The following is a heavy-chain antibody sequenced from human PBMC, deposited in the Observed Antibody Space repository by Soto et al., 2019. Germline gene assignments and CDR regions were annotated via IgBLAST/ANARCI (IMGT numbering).Heavy chain of an antibody. V-gene: IGHV3-23*01. D-gene: IGHD4-17*01. Sequence: EVQLLESGGGLVQPGGSLRLSCAASGFTFSSYVMSWVRQAPGKGLEWVSAISGSGGSTYYADSVKGRFTISRDNSKNTLYLQMNSLRAEDTAVYYCAKVNGDYYYYGMDVWGQGTTVTVSS. CDR3: AKVNGDYYYYGMDV. J-gene: IGHJ6*02. CDR2: ISGSGGST. CDR1: GFTFSSYV.